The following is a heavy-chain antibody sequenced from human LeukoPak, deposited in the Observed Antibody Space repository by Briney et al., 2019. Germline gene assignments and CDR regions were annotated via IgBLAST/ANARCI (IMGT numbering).Heavy chain of an antibody. CDR2: IGTAGDT. J-gene: IGHJ4*02. Sequence: GGSLRLSCAASGFTFSSYDMHWVRQATGKGLEWVSAIGTAGDTYYPGSVKGRFTISRENAKNSLYLQMNSLRAGDTAVYYCARLLRTSRSTPGAVDYWGQGTLVTVSS. CDR3: ARLLRTSRSTPGAVDY. V-gene: IGHV3-13*01. CDR1: GFTFSSYD. D-gene: IGHD3-10*01.